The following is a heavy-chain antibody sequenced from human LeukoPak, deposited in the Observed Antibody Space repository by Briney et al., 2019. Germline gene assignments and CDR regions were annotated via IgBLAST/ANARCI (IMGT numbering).Heavy chain of an antibody. D-gene: IGHD3-22*01. CDR3: ARGRGYSDSSSYYFDY. J-gene: IGHJ4*02. CDR1: GGSITNYIYH. Sequence: ASETLSLTCIVSGGSITNYIYHWAWIRQPPGKGLECIGTIYYSGSTSYNPSLKSRVTISADTSKNQFSLKLSSVTAADTAVYYCARGRGYSDSSSYYFDYWGQGTLVTV. V-gene: IGHV4-39*01. CDR2: IYYSGST.